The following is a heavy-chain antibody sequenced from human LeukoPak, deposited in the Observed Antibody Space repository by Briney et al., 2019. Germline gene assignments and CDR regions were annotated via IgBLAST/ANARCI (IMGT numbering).Heavy chain of an antibody. CDR2: IYYSGST. Sequence: DPSETLSLTCAVSGGSISSSNWWSWVRQPPGKGLEWIGSIYYSGSTYYNPSLKSRVTISVDTSKNQFSLKLSSVTAADTAVYYCARQKLWFGELSHWGQGTLVTVSS. J-gene: IGHJ4*02. CDR3: ARQKLWFGELSH. V-gene: IGHV4-39*01. CDR1: GGSISSSNW. D-gene: IGHD3-10*01.